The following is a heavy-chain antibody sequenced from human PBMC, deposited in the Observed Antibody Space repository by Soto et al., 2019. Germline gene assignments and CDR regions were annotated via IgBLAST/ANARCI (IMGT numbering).Heavy chain of an antibody. V-gene: IGHV6-1*01. CDR1: GDSVSSNSAA. D-gene: IGHD3-10*01. J-gene: IGHJ4*02. Sequence: QTLSLTCAISGDSVSSNSAAWNWIRQSPSRGLEWLGRTYYRSKWYNDYAVSVKSRITINPDTSKNQFSLKLSSVTAADTAVYYCARKYGSGSYQALFDYWGQGTLVTVSS. CDR2: TYYRSKWYN. CDR3: ARKYGSGSYQALFDY.